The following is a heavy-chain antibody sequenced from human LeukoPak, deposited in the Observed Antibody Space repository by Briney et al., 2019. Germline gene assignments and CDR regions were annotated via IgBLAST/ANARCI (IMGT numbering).Heavy chain of an antibody. J-gene: IGHJ4*02. Sequence: PSETLSLTCTVSGASIISDTYYWGWIRQPPGKGLEWIGSIYYSGSTYYSPSLKSRVTMSVDTSTNQFSLKLISVTAADTALYYCARNFYASSGYYLDDFYFDFWGQGTLVTLSS. V-gene: IGHV4-39*07. CDR3: ARNFYASSGYYLDDFYFDF. CDR2: IYYSGST. CDR1: GASIISDTYY. D-gene: IGHD3-22*01.